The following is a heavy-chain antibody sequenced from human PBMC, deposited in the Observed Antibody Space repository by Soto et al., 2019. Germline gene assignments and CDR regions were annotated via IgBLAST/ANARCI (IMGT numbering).Heavy chain of an antibody. CDR3: TTEYCSSTSCYGGWFDP. D-gene: IGHD2-2*01. CDR2: IKSKTDGGTT. V-gene: IGHV3-15*01. J-gene: IGHJ5*02. Sequence: EVQLVESGGGLVKPGGSLRLSCAASGFTFSNAWMSWVRQAPGKGLERVGRIKSKTDGGTTDYAAPVKGRFTISRDDSKNTLYLQMNSLKTEDTAVYYCTTEYCSSTSCYGGWFDPWGQGTLVTVSS. CDR1: GFTFSNAW.